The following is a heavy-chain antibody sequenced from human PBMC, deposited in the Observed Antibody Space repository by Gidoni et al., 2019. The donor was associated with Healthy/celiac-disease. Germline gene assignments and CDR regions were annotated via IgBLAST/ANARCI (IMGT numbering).Heavy chain of an antibody. CDR3: AKGHTPLGIAAAGTAFDI. CDR2: ISWDGGST. CDR1: GFTFDDYT. V-gene: IGHV3-43*01. Sequence: EVQLVESGGVVVQPGGSLRLSCAASGFTFDDYTMHWVRQAPGKGLEWVSLISWDGGSTYYADSVKGRFTISRDNSKNSLYLQMNSLRTEDTALYYCAKGHTPLGIAAAGTAFDIWGQGTMVTVSS. J-gene: IGHJ3*02. D-gene: IGHD6-13*01.